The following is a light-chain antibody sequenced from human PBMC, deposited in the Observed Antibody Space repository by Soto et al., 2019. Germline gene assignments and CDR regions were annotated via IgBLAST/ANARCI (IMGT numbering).Light chain of an antibody. V-gene: IGLV2-14*03. CDR2: DVS. CDR3: SSYSTSSTV. CDR1: SSDVGGYNY. Sequence: QSALTQPAAVSGSPGQSITISCTGTSSDVGGYNYVSWYQQHPGKAPQLIIYDVSDRPSGVSNRFSGSKSGNTASLTISGLQAEDEADYYCSSYSTSSTVFGTGTKLPS. J-gene: IGLJ1*01.